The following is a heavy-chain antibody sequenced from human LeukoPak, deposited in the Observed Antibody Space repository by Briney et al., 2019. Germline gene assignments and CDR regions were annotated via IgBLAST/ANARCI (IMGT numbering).Heavy chain of an antibody. V-gene: IGHV4-39*01. CDR2: IYYSGNT. D-gene: IGHD3/OR15-3a*01. J-gene: IGHJ4*02. Sequence: SETLSLTCTVSGVSISSSNSYWGWIRQPPGKGLEWIGSIYYSGNTHYNASLKSQVSISIDTSKNQFSLKLTSVTAADTAVYYCARQTGSGLFILPGGQGTLVTVSS. CDR3: ARQTGSGLFILP. CDR1: GVSISSSNSY.